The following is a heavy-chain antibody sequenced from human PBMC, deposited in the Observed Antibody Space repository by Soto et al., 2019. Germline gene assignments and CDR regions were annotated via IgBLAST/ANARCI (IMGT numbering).Heavy chain of an antibody. D-gene: IGHD3-10*01. Sequence: QVQLVQSGAEVKKPGASVKVSCKASGYTFTSYAMHWVRQAPGQRLEWMGWINAGNGNTKYSQKFQGRVTITRDTSASTAYMELSSLRSEDTAVYYCARDLLRRWFGEYIDYWGQGTLVTVSS. V-gene: IGHV1-3*01. J-gene: IGHJ4*02. CDR2: INAGNGNT. CDR1: GYTFTSYA. CDR3: ARDLLRRWFGEYIDY.